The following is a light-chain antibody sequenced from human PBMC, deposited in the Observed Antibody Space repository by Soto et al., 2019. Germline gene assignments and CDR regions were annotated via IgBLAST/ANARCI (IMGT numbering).Light chain of an antibody. CDR3: CAYVGGNPSYV. CDR1: NNL. J-gene: IGLJ1*01. V-gene: IGLV2-23*01. CDR2: EGT. Sequence: QSALTQPASVSGSPGQSITISCTGTNNLVSWYQQHPGKAPKVVVYEGTKRPSGVSNRFSGSNSGGTASLTISGLQAKDEASYFCCAYVGGNPSYVFGTGTKVTVL.